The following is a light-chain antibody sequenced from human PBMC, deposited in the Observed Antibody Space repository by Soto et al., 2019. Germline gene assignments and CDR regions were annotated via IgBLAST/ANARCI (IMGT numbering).Light chain of an antibody. CDR1: QSVSSY. CDR3: QQYNSWPLT. V-gene: IGKV3-11*01. CDR2: DAS. Sequence: EIVLTQSPATLSLSPGERATLSCRASQSVSSYLAWYQRKPGQAPRLLIYDASNRATGIPARFSGSGSGTDFTLTISSLQSDEFAVYYCQQYNSWPLTFGGGTKVDIK. J-gene: IGKJ4*01.